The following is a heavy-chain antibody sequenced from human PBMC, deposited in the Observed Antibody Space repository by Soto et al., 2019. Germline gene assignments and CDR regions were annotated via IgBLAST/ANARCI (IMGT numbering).Heavy chain of an antibody. Sequence: PSETLSLTCTVSGGSISSGDYYWSWIRQPPGKGLEWIGYIYYSGSTYYNPSLKSRVTMSLDTSKNQFSLRLSSMTAADTAVYYCARLHRYCSGGSCYVVDYWGQGTLVTVSS. CDR1: GGSISSGDYY. D-gene: IGHD2-15*01. J-gene: IGHJ4*02. CDR2: IYYSGST. V-gene: IGHV4-30-4*01. CDR3: ARLHRYCSGGSCYVVDY.